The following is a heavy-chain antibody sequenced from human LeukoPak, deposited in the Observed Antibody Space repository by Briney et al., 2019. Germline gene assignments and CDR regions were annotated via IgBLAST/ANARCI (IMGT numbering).Heavy chain of an antibody. Sequence: GGSLRLSCAASGFTFSSYGMHWVRQAPGKGLEWVAFIRYDGSNKYYADSVKGRFNISRDNSKNTLYLQMNSLRAEDTALYYCAKETYYYDGSGYYGLGHFDYWGQGTLVTVSS. J-gene: IGHJ4*02. CDR1: GFTFSSYG. CDR2: IRYDGSNK. D-gene: IGHD3-22*01. CDR3: AKETYYYDGSGYYGLGHFDY. V-gene: IGHV3-30*02.